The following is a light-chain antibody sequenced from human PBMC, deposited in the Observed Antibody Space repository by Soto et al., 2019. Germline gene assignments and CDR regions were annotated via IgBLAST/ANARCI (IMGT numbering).Light chain of an antibody. J-gene: IGLJ1*01. V-gene: IGLV2-14*01. CDR1: SSDIGAYDY. CDR2: EVN. Sequence: QSALTQPASLSGSPGQSITISCTGTSSDIGAYDYVSWFQQHPGKAPKLMISEVNNRPSGVANRFSGSKSGNTAYLTISGLQVEDEAAYFCFSFTTTSTHVFGPGTKLTVL. CDR3: FSFTTTSTHV.